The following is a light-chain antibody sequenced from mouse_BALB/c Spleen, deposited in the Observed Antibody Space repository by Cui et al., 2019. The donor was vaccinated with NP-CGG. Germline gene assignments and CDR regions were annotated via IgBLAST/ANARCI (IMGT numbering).Light chain of an antibody. V-gene: IGLV1*01. J-gene: IGLJ1*01. CDR2: GTN. Sequence: QPVVSQESALTTSPGEPVTLPCRSSLGAVTTSNYANWVQEKPDHLFTGLIGGTNNRVPGVPARFSGSLIGDKAALTITGAQTEDEAIYFCARWYTNHWVFGGGTKLTVL. CDR1: LGAVTTSNY. CDR3: ARWYTNHWV.